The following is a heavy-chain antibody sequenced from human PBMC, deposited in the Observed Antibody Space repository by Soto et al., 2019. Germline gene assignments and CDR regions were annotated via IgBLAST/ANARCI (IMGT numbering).Heavy chain of an antibody. CDR2: ISAYNGNT. CDR3: ARDRVPDYYDSSGYYRFDY. Sequence: ASVKVSCKASGYTFTSYGISWVRQAPGQGLEWMGWISAYNGNTNYAQKLQGRVTMTTDTSTSTAYMELRSLRSDDTAVYYCARDRVPDYYDSSGYYRFDYWGQGTLVTVSS. J-gene: IGHJ4*02. V-gene: IGHV1-18*01. D-gene: IGHD3-22*01. CDR1: GYTFTSYG.